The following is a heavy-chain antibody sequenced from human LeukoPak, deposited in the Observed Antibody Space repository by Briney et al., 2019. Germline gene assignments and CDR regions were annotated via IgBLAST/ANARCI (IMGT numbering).Heavy chain of an antibody. J-gene: IGHJ3*02. CDR3: ARPANRGDAFDI. CDR2: IYPGDSDT. Sequence: GESLKISCKGSGYSFTSYWIGWVRQMPGKGREWVEIIYPGDSDTRYSPSFQGQVTISADKSITTAYLQWSSLRASDTAMYYCARPANRGDAFDIWGQGTMVTVSS. D-gene: IGHD2/OR15-2a*01. V-gene: IGHV5-51*01. CDR1: GYSFTSYW.